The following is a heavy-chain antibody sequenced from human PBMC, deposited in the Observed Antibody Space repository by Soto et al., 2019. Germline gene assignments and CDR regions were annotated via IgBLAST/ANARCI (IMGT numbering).Heavy chain of an antibody. CDR1: GGSISSSSYY. J-gene: IGHJ4*02. CDR2: IYYSGST. Sequence: SETLSLTCTVSGGSISSSSYYWGWIRQPPGKGLEWIGSIYYSGSTYYNPSLKSRVTISVDTSKNQFSLKLSSVTAADTAVYYCARRIMITFGGVIAKTYFDYWGQGTLVTVSS. V-gene: IGHV4-39*01. D-gene: IGHD3-16*02. CDR3: ARRIMITFGGVIAKTYFDY.